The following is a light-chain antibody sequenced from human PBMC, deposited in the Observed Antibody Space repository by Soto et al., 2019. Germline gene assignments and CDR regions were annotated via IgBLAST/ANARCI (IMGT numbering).Light chain of an antibody. CDR2: AAS. J-gene: IGKJ1*01. CDR1: QSINTF. Sequence: IQLTQSPSSLSASVGDRVTITCRASQSINTFLNWYQQKPGKAPKLLIYAASNLQSGVPSRFSGGGSGTDFTFTISSLQPEDFATYYCQQSYSAPWKFGQGTKVEI. V-gene: IGKV1-39*01. CDR3: QQSYSAPWK.